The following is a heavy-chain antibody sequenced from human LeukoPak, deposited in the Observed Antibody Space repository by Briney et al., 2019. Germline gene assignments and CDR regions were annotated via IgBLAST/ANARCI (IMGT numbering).Heavy chain of an antibody. J-gene: IGHJ5*02. CDR1: GFTFSSYW. CDR3: ARVIGSGSYRWFDP. Sequence: GGSLRLSCAASGFTFSSYWMSWVRQAPGKGLEWVANIKQDGSEKYYVDSVKGRFTISRDNAKNSLYLQMNSLRAEDTAVYYCARVIGSGSYRWFDPWGQGTLVTVSS. V-gene: IGHV3-7*01. D-gene: IGHD3-10*01. CDR2: IKQDGSEK.